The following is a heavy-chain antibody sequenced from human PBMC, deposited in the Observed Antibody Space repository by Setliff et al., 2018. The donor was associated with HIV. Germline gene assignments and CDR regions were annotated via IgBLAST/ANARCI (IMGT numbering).Heavy chain of an antibody. J-gene: IGHJ3*02. CDR2: IYTNGYT. V-gene: IGHV4-61*09. CDR3: ARAPPGIQIDAFDI. CDR1: GGSISSDNYY. Sequence: SETLSLTCTVSGGSISSDNYYWTWIRQSAGKGLEWIGHIYTNGYTNYNPSLKSRVTISFDTSQNQFSLKLSSVTAADTAVFYCARAPPGIQIDAFDIWGQGAMVTVS.